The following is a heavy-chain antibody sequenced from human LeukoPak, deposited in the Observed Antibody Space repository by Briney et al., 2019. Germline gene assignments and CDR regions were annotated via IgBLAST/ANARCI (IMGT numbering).Heavy chain of an antibody. Sequence: GGSLRPSCAASGFTFSRYGMHWVRQAPGKGLEWVALISYDGNNKYYADSVKGRFTISRDTSKNTLYLQMNSLRVEDTAVYFCAKDQRGDILTGSPFDYWGQGTLVTVSS. CDR1: GFTFSRYG. V-gene: IGHV3-30*18. J-gene: IGHJ4*02. CDR2: ISYDGNNK. D-gene: IGHD3-9*01. CDR3: AKDQRGDILTGSPFDY.